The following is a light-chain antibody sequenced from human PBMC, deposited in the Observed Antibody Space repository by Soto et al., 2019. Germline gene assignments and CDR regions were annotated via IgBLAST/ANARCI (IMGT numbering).Light chain of an antibody. J-gene: IGKJ4*01. Sequence: IQLTQSPSSLSASVGDRVTSTCRASQDISSSLGWYQQKPGKAPKLMIYAASILQSGVPSRFSGSGFGTAFTLTISSLQAEDFASYFCQQLRSYPSSFGGGTNVEIK. V-gene: IGKV1-9*01. CDR2: AAS. CDR1: QDISSS. CDR3: QQLRSYPSS.